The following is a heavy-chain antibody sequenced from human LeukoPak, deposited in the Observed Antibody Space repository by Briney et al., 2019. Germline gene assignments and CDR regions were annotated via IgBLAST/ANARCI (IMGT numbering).Heavy chain of an antibody. Sequence: GGSLRLSCAASGFTFSNYGMHWVRQAPGKGLEWVAVISYDGSNEYYADSVKGRFTISRDNSKNTVYLQMNSLRGEDTAVYYCARDRRYDILTGFSNFFDYWGQGTLVTVAS. V-gene: IGHV3-30*03. D-gene: IGHD3-9*01. CDR2: ISYDGSNE. CDR3: ARDRRYDILTGFSNFFDY. J-gene: IGHJ4*02. CDR1: GFTFSNYG.